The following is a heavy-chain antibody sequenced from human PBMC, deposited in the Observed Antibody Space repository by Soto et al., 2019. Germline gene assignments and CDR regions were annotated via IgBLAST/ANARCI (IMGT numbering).Heavy chain of an antibody. Sequence: WGSLRLSCAASGFSLIDHALSWVRQAAGGALEWLSGISGSADRTKYEDFVRGSFIISKDRAKNTLYLDMSGLRVDDTAVYFCGRTYTGGWGQGTLVTVSS. CDR1: GFSLIDHA. CDR2: ISGSADRT. V-gene: IGHV3-23*01. J-gene: IGHJ4*02. D-gene: IGHD3-10*01. CDR3: GRTYTGG.